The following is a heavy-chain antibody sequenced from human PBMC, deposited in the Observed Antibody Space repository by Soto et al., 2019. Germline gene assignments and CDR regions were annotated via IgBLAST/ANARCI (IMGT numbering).Heavy chain of an antibody. J-gene: IGHJ6*02. CDR1: GFTFSSYA. D-gene: IGHD3-10*01. Sequence: QVQLVESGGGVVQPGRSLRLSCAASGFTFSSYAMHWVRQAPGKGLEWVAVISYDGSNKYYADSVKGRFTISRDNSKNTLYLQMNSLRAEDTAVYYCAREDYYGSGSTIYYYGMDVWGQGTTVTVSS. V-gene: IGHV3-30-3*01. CDR3: AREDYYGSGSTIYYYGMDV. CDR2: ISYDGSNK.